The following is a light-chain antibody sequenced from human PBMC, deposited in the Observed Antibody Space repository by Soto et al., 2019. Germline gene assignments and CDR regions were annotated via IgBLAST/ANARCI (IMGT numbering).Light chain of an antibody. CDR2: SSN. CDR3: AAWDDSLNGRV. CDR1: HSNIGRNS. Sequence: QAVVTQPPSASGTPGQRVTIPCSGTHSNIGRNSVNWYLQLPGTPPRLLIFSSNQRPLGVPDRFSGSRSGTSASLAITGLRSEDDAYYYCAAWDDSLNGRVFGGGTQLTVL. J-gene: IGLJ3*02. V-gene: IGLV1-44*01.